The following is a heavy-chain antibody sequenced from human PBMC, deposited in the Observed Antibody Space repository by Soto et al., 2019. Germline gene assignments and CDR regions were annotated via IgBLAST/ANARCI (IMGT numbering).Heavy chain of an antibody. CDR2: ISYDGSNK. D-gene: IGHD6-13*01. CDR3: AKAFGIAAAGTRYYFDY. J-gene: IGHJ4*02. CDR1: GFTFSSYG. Sequence: QVQLVESGGGVVQPGRSLRLSCVASGFTFSSYGMHWVRQAPGKGPEWVAVISYDGSNKYYADSVKGRFTISRDNSKNTLYLQMNSLRAEDTAVYYCAKAFGIAAAGTRYYFDYWGQGTLVTVSS. V-gene: IGHV3-30*18.